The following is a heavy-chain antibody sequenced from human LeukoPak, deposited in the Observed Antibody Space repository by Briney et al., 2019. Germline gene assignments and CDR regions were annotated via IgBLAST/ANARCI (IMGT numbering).Heavy chain of an antibody. CDR3: ASGYPSMIVVASLDY. CDR1: GYTFTSYG. J-gene: IGHJ4*02. D-gene: IGHD3-22*01. CDR2: TSAYNGNT. Sequence: GASVKVSCKASGYTFTSYGISWVRQAPGQGLEWMGWTSAYNGNTNYAQKLQGRVTMTTDTSTSTAYMELRSLRSDDTAVYYCASGYPSMIVVASLDYWGQGTLVTVSS. V-gene: IGHV1-18*01.